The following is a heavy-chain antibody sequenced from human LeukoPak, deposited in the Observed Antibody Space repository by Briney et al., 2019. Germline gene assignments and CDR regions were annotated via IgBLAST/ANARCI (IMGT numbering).Heavy chain of an antibody. CDR1: GYTLTFCC. V-gene: IGHV1-18*01. CDR2: ISAYNGNT. D-gene: IGHD3-16*01. J-gene: IGHJ1*01. Sequence: GASVTVSFKASGYTLTFCCISWLRQAPGQGLEWMGWISAYNGNTNYAQKLQGRVTMTTDTSTSTAYMELRSLRCVDAHRYYCARDGVSNPYAGGDWGQGTLVTVSS. CDR3: ARDGVSNPYAGGD.